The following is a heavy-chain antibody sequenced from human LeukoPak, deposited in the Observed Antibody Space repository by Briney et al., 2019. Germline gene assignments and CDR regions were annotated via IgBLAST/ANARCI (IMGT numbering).Heavy chain of an antibody. V-gene: IGHV3-20*04. CDR3: ARDRDYSCSYFSWYFDL. D-gene: IGHD6-6*01. Sequence: GRSLRLSCAVSGFTFNDYGMSWVRQAPGKGLEWVSGIHWNGGSAGYRESVKGRFTISRDNAKNSLYLQMKSLRAENTALYYCARDRDYSCSYFSWYFDLWGRGTLVTVSS. CDR2: IHWNGGSA. CDR1: GFTFNDYG. J-gene: IGHJ2*01.